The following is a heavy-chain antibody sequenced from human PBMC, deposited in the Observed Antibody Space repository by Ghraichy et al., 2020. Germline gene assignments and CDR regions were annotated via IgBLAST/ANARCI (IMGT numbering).Heavy chain of an antibody. CDR1: GGSFSGYY. Sequence: SETLSLTCAVYGGSFSGYYWSWIRQPPGKGLEWIGEINHSGSTNYNPSLKSRVTISVDTSKNQFSLKLSSVTAADTAVYYCARRTIGYSSSWSGYYYYYMDVWGKGTTVTVSS. J-gene: IGHJ6*03. V-gene: IGHV4-34*01. CDR3: ARRTIGYSSSWSGYYYYYMDV. D-gene: IGHD6-13*01. CDR2: INHSGST.